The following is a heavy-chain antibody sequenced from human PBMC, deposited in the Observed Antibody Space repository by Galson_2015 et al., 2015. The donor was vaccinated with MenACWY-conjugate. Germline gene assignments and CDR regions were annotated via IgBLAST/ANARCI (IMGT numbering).Heavy chain of an antibody. CDR2: IYPGDSDT. J-gene: IGHJ4*02. CDR3: ARRGRGEFDY. Sequence: QSGAEVKKPGESLTISCTGSGYTFTNNWIAWVRQMPGKGLEWMGMIYPGDSDTRYSPSFQGQVTISADKSISTVYLQWSSLKASDTAMYYCARRGRGEFDYWGQGTLVTVSS. D-gene: IGHD3-10*01. CDR1: GYTFTNNW. V-gene: IGHV5-51*01.